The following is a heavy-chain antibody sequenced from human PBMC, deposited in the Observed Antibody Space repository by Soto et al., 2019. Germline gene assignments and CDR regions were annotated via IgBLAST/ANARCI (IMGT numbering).Heavy chain of an antibody. CDR1: GFTFSSYA. Sequence: GGSLRLSGAASGFTFSSYAISWVRQAPWKGLEWVSAISGSGGSTYYADSVKGRFTISRDNSKNTLYLQMNSLRAEDTAVYYCATPCIITMIPPVDYWGQGTLVTVSS. CDR2: ISGSGGST. D-gene: IGHD3-22*01. J-gene: IGHJ4*02. CDR3: ATPCIITMIPPVDY. V-gene: IGHV3-23*01.